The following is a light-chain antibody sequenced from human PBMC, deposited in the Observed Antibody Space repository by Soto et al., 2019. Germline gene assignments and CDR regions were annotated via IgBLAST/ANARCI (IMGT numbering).Light chain of an antibody. V-gene: IGKV1-9*01. Sequence: IQLTQSPSSLSASVGDSVTITCRASQGISSYLAWYQQEPGKAPKLLIYAASTLQSGVPSRFSGGGSGTDFTLTISRLQPEDFATYYCQQLNSYPLTFGGGTTVEIK. CDR2: AAS. CDR1: QGISSY. CDR3: QQLNSYPLT. J-gene: IGKJ4*01.